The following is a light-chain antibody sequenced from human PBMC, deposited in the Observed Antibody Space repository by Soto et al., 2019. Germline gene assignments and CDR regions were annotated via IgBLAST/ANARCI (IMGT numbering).Light chain of an antibody. CDR2: LAS. Sequence: DIVMTQSPLSLPVTPGEPASISCRSSQSLLYSNGYNYVDWYLQKPGQPPQLLIFLASSRASGVPDRFNGSGPGTDFTLRITTVEAEDVGVYYCMQVLQTPLTFGGGTKVDIK. CDR3: MQVLQTPLT. V-gene: IGKV2-28*01. CDR1: QSLLYSNGYNY. J-gene: IGKJ4*01.